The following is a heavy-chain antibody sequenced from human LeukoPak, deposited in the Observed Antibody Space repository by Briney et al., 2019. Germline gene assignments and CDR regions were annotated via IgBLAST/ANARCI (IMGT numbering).Heavy chain of an antibody. CDR2: TSSDGGST. CDR3: VKRGGSYKDPFDY. CDR1: GCTFLSYA. V-gene: IGHV3-64D*06. D-gene: IGHD1-26*01. Sequence: GGSLRLSCSASGCTFLSYAMHWVRQAPGKGLEYVSATSSDGGSTSYADSVKGRLTISRVNSKNTLYLQMSSLRAEDTSVYYCVKRGGSYKDPFDYWGQGTLVTVSS. J-gene: IGHJ4*02.